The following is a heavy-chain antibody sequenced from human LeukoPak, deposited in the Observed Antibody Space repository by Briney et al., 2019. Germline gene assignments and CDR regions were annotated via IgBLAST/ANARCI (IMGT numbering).Heavy chain of an antibody. CDR1: GCTFTGYY. V-gene: IGHV1-2*06. Sequence: ASVKVSCKASGCTFTGYYMHWVRQAPGQGLEWMGRINPNSGGTNYAQKFQGRVTMTRDTSISTAYMELSRLRSDDTAVYYCARDSSGYTFGSFDYWGQGTLVTVSS. J-gene: IGHJ4*02. CDR3: ARDSSGYTFGSFDY. CDR2: INPNSGGT. D-gene: IGHD3-22*01.